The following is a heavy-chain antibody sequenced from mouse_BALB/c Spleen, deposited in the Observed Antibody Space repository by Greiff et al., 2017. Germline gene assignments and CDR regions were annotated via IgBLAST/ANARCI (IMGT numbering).Heavy chain of an antibody. J-gene: IGHJ2*01. V-gene: IGHV2-6-7*01. CDR3: ARVGNYGNSYYFDY. CDR1: GFSLTGYG. CDR2: IWGDGST. D-gene: IGHD2-1*01. Sequence: VQVVESGPGLVAPSQSLSITCTVSGFSLTGYGVNWVRQPPGKGLEWLGMIWGDGSTDYNSALKSRLSISKDNSKSQVFLKMNSLQTDDTARYYCARVGNYGNSYYFDYWGQGTTLTVSS.